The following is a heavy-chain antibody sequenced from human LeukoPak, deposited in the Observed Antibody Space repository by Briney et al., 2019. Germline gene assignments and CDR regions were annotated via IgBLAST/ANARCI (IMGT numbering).Heavy chain of an antibody. D-gene: IGHD3-22*01. CDR2: ISAYNGNT. J-gene: IGHJ3*02. Sequence: GASVKVSCKASGYTFTSYGISWVRQAPGQGLEWMGWISAYNGNTNYAQKLQGRVTMTTDTSTSTAYTELRSLRSDDTAVYYCARQGHYYDSSGYERAFDIWGQGTMVTVSS. V-gene: IGHV1-18*01. CDR3: ARQGHYYDSSGYERAFDI. CDR1: GYTFTSYG.